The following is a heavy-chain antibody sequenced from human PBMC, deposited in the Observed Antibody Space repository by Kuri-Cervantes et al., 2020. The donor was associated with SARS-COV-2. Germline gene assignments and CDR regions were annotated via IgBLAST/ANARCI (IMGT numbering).Heavy chain of an antibody. CDR1: GGSISSGGYY. CDR3: SRSPSLKGPFYDFWGGYLRFRDGCFDI. V-gene: IGHV4-31*03. D-gene: IGHD3-3*01. Sequence: SETLSLTCTVSGGSISSGGYYWSWIRQHPGKGLEWIWYIYYSVSTYYNPSLKSRVTISVDTSKNQFSLKLSSVTAADTAGYYCSRSPSLKGPFYDFWGGYLRFRDGCFDIWGQGTMVTVSS. CDR2: IYYSVST. J-gene: IGHJ3*02.